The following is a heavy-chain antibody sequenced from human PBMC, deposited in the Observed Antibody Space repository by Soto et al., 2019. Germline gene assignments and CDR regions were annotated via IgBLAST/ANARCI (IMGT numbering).Heavy chain of an antibody. J-gene: IGHJ6*02. CDR1: GYTFTGYG. V-gene: IGHV1-18*01. CDR3: SRKRGSGVDAMHF. D-gene: IGHD1-26*01. CDR2: ISAYNGNT. Sequence: GASVKVSCKASGYTFTGYGISWVRQAPGQGLEWMGWISAYNGNTNYAQKLQGRVTMTTDPSPSTAYMELSSLRSDDTDVYYCSRKRGSGVDAMHFWGQGTTVTVSS.